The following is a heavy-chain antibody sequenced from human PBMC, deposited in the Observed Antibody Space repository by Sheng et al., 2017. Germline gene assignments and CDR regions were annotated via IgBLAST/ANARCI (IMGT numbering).Heavy chain of an antibody. J-gene: IGHJ4*02. Sequence: QVQLVESGGGVVQPGGSLRLSCAASGFTFTGYGMHWVRQAPGKGLEWVAFIRFDGSIQYYEDSVKGRFTISRDNSKNTLYLQMNSLRADDTAVYYCAKGWGSSSRSSWGQGTLVTVSS. CDR1: GFTFTGYG. V-gene: IGHV3-30*02. CDR2: IRFDGSIQ. D-gene: IGHD6-13*01. CDR3: AKGWGSSSRSS.